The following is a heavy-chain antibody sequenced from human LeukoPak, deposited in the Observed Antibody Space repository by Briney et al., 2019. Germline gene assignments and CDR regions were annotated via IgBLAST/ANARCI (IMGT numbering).Heavy chain of an antibody. Sequence: GGSLRLSCAASGFTFTSYAMNWVRQAPGKGLEWVSAISGSGSSTYYVDSVKGRFTISRDNSKNTLYLQMNSLRAEDTAVYYCAKDGTYYYESENDYWGQGTLVTVSS. D-gene: IGHD3-22*01. CDR3: AKDGTYYYESENDY. CDR1: GFTFTSYA. J-gene: IGHJ4*02. V-gene: IGHV3-23*01. CDR2: ISGSGSST.